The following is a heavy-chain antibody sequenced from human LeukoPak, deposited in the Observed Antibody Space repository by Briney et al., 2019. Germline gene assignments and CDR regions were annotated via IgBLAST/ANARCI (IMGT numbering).Heavy chain of an antibody. J-gene: IGHJ4*01. CDR2: INPNSGGT. D-gene: IGHD2-2*01. CDR3: ATSRDIVVVPAAMSAFDI. Sequence: ASVKVSCKASGHTFTGYYMHWVRQAPGQGLEWMGWINPNSGGTNYAQKFQGRVTMTRDTSISTAYMELSRLRSDDTAVYCCATSRDIVVVPAAMSAFDIWGQGTLVTVSS. V-gene: IGHV1-2*02. CDR1: GHTFTGYY.